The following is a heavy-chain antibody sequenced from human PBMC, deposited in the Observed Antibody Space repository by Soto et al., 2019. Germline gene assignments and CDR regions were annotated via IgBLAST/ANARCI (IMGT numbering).Heavy chain of an antibody. J-gene: IGHJ6*03. D-gene: IGHD2-8*02. CDR3: ARPTGGHDSGGNYMDV. CDR2: IIPIVGLT. CDR1: GGSLSSYP. V-gene: IGHV1-69*02. Sequence: QVQLVQSGSEVKNPGSSVKVSCRASGGSLSSYPITWVRQAPGQGLEWMGRIIPIVGLTNYAQKFQGRVTITADKSTATYYMELRSLRSADTAVYYCARPTGGHDSGGNYMDVWGKGTKVIVSS.